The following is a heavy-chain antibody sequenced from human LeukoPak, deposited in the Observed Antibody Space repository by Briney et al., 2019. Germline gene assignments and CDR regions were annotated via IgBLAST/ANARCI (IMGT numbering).Heavy chain of an antibody. CDR2: ISYDGKYK. Sequence: GRSLRLSCAASGFTFSSHAMQWVRQAPGRGLEWVAVISYDGKYKYYAHSVKGRFTISRDDSKNTLYLQMNSLRTGDTAVYFCAKGKNRLYGATESDLWGQGTLVTVSS. D-gene: IGHD3-10*02. CDR1: GFTFSSHA. J-gene: IGHJ5*02. V-gene: IGHV3-30*04. CDR3: AKGKNRLYGATESDL.